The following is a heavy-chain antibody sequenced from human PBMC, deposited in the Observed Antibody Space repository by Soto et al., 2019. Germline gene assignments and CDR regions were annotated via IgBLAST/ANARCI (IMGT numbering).Heavy chain of an antibody. CDR2: FYPGDSDT. D-gene: IGHD3-10*01. Sequence: GESLKISCKGSGYSFTSYWIGWVRQMPGKGLEWMGIFYPGDSDTRYSPSFQGQVPISADKSVSTAYLQWSSLKASDTAMYYCASSKNSGSDGAFHIWGQGTKVTVSS. J-gene: IGHJ3*02. CDR3: ASSKNSGSDGAFHI. CDR1: GYSFTSYW. V-gene: IGHV5-51*01.